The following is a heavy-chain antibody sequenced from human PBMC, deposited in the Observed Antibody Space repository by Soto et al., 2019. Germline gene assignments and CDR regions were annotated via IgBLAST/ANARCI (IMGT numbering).Heavy chain of an antibody. Sequence: PSETLSLTCTVSGGSISSGGYYWSWIRQHPGKGLEWIGYIYYSGSTYYNPSLKSRVTISVDTSKNQFSLKLSSVTAADTAVYYCERDSEAVAVSDWGQGTLVTVYS. CDR1: GGSISSGGYY. V-gene: IGHV4-31*03. D-gene: IGHD6-19*01. CDR2: IYYSGST. J-gene: IGHJ4*02. CDR3: ERDSEAVAVSD.